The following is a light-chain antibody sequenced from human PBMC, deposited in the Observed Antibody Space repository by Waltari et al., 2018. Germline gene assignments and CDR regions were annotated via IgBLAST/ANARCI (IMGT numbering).Light chain of an antibody. J-gene: IGKJ2*01. V-gene: IGKV3-20*01. CDR1: QRLSKNY. CDR2: RAS. CDR3: QQYGSSVMYT. Sequence: VLTHSPAIRSLTPWDSATLSCRASQRLSKNYLAWYRQKTSRAPPLLIYRASSRAPGMPDRCCGSGSAADFILTINRLEHEDFSVYYCQQYGSSVMYTFGQGTKLEIK.